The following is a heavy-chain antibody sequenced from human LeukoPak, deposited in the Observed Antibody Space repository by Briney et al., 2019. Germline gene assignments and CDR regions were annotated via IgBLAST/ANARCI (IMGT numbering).Heavy chain of an antibody. D-gene: IGHD2-15*01. J-gene: IGHJ4*02. CDR2: IIPIFGTA. V-gene: IGHV1-69*05. CDR1: GGTFSSYA. CDR3: AGRYCSGGSCPVGY. Sequence: SVKVSCKASGGTFSSYAISWVRQAPGQGLEWMGGIIPIFGTANYAQKFQGRVTITTDESTSTAYMELSSLRSEDTAVYYCAGRYCSGGSCPVGYWGQGTLVTVSS.